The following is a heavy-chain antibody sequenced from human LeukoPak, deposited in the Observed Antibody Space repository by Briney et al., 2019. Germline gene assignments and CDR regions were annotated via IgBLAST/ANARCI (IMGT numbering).Heavy chain of an antibody. CDR1: GFTVSSNY. CDR3: AMGSSGWYGWLDP. V-gene: IGHV3-66*02. CDR2: IYSGSST. Sequence: GGSLRLSCAASGFTVSSNYMTWVRRAPGKGLEWVSVIYSGSSTYYTDSVKSGGGTHYADSVKGRFTISRDNSKNTLYLQMNGLRPKDTAVYYCAMGSSGWYGWLDPWGQGTLVTVSS. J-gene: IGHJ5*02. D-gene: IGHD6-19*01.